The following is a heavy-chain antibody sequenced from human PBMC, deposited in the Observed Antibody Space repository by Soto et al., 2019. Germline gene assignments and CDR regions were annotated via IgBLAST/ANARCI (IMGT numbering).Heavy chain of an antibody. CDR2: TYSRSKWYY. CDR3: ARGEQYSGRIFDY. J-gene: IGHJ4*01. V-gene: IGHV6-1*01. D-gene: IGHD1-26*01. Sequence: SQTLSLTCAITGDSVSSNSAGWSWVRQSPSRGLEWLGRTYSRSKWYYEYAVSVRGRITINPDTSKNQYSLQLNSVTHEDTAVYFCARGEQYSGRIFDYWGQGTLVTVSS. CDR1: GDSVSSNSAG.